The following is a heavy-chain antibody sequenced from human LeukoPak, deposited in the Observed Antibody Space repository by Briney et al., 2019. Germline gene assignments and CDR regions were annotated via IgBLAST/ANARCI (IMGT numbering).Heavy chain of an antibody. J-gene: IGHJ6*03. V-gene: IGHV4-39*01. CDR1: GGSIGSSSYY. CDR3: ARRGSPTYYYLDV. D-gene: IGHD6-13*01. CDR2: IHYSGST. Sequence: SETLSLTCTVSGGSIGSSSYYWGWIRQHPGRGLEWIGSIHYSGSTYYNPSLKSRVTISVDTSKNQFSLKLSSVTAADTAVYYCARRGSPTYYYLDVWGKGTTVTVPS.